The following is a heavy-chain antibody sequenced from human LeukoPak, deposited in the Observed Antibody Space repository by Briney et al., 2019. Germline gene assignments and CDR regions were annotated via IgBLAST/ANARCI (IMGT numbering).Heavy chain of an antibody. Sequence: GGPLRLSCIASGFSFSGHWMHWARQLPGKGLDWVSRISPTGSTTSYADSVKGRFTVSRDNAKNTLYLQVNNLRAEDTAVYYCARGPNSNCSGLDFWGQGTLLTVSS. CDR3: ARGPNSNCSGLDF. D-gene: IGHD1-1*01. CDR2: ISPTGSTT. CDR1: GFSFSGHW. V-gene: IGHV3-74*01. J-gene: IGHJ4*02.